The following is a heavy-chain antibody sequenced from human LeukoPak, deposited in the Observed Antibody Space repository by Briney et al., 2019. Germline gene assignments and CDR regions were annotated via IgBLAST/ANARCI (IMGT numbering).Heavy chain of an antibody. D-gene: IGHD3-10*01. V-gene: IGHV3-30-3*01. CDR1: GFTFSTYP. Sequence: PGGSLRLSCAASGFTFSTYPMHWVRQAPGKGLEWVAVISYDGVNKYYADSVIGRFTISRDNSKNTLYLQMNSLRAEDTAVYYCAPGVGTGSGSYLFDYWGQGTLVTVSS. CDR3: APGVGTGSGSYLFDY. J-gene: IGHJ4*02. CDR2: ISYDGVNK.